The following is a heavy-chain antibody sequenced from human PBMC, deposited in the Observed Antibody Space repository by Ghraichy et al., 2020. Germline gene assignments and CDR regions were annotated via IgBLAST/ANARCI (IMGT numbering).Heavy chain of an antibody. Sequence: SETLSLTCAVSGASISNYYWNWIRQPPGKGPERIAYIHYNGNTNCNPSLKSRVTISLDTSMNQFSLNLSSVTAADTAVYYCARWGSGSRYFDLWGQGTLVTVAS. CDR3: ARWGSGSRYFDL. CDR1: GASISNYY. J-gene: IGHJ4*02. CDR2: IHYNGNT. D-gene: IGHD2-15*01. V-gene: IGHV4-59*01.